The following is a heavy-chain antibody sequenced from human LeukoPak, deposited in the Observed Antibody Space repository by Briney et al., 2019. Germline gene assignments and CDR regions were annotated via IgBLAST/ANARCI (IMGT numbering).Heavy chain of an antibody. CDR2: ISSNGGST. CDR1: GFTFSSYA. V-gene: IGHV3-64D*06. Sequence: GGSLRLSCSASGFTFSSYAMHWVRQAPGKGLEYVSAISSNGGSTYYADSVKGRFTISRDNSKNTLYLHMSSLKAEDTAVYYFVEPDKKRVDIYADGIDYWGQGTMVTVSS. CDR3: VEPDKKRVDIYADGIDY. D-gene: IGHD2/OR15-2a*01. J-gene: IGHJ4*02.